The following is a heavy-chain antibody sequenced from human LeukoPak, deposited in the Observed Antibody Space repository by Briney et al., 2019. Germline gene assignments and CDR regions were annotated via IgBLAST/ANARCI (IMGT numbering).Heavy chain of an antibody. CDR2: ISSSSSYI. Sequence: PGGSLRLSCAASGFTFSSYSMNWVRQAPGKGLEWVSSISSSSSYIYYADSVKGRFTISRDNAKNSLYLQMNSLRAEDTAVYYCARGSVFTGSGRPYYFDYWGQGTLVTVSS. D-gene: IGHD3-10*01. CDR1: GFTFSSYS. J-gene: IGHJ4*02. CDR3: ARGSVFTGSGRPYYFDY. V-gene: IGHV3-21*01.